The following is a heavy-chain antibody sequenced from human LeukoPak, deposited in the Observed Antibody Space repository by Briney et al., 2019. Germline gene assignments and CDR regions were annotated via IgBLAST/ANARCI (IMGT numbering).Heavy chain of an antibody. V-gene: IGHV3-23*02. J-gene: IGHJ4*02. CDR2: ISGSGGRQ. D-gene: IGHD6-13*01. CDR3: ARKSGFSSSWYYGRHYFDY. Sequence: PGGSLRLSCAASGFPFNSYALRWVGQAPGKGLEWVSAISGSGGRQSYDDSVKGRFTITRDYSKNTLYLQMNSLRAEDTAVSYCARKSGFSSSWYYGRHYFDYWGQGTLVTVSS. CDR1: GFPFNSYA.